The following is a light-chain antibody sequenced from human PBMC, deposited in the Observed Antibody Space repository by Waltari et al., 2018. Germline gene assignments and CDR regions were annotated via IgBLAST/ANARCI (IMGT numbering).Light chain of an antibody. CDR1: TSNVGGDNY. CDR3: SSYTSSSPWV. Sequence: QLPLPQPASVSGPPGQSIPFTGPGTTSNVGGDNYLSWYKQHPGNAPKVMIYEVSNRPSGVSNRFSGSKSGNTASLTISGLQSEDEADYYCSSYTSSSPWVFGGGTKLTVL. J-gene: IGLJ3*02. V-gene: IGLV2-14*01. CDR2: EVS.